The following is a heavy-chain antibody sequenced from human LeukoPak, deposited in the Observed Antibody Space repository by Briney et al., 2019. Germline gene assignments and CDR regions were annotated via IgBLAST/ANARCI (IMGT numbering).Heavy chain of an antibody. CDR1: GGSVSSGSYC. Sequence: SETLSLTCTVSGGSVSSGSYCWSWIRQPPGEGLEWIAYIHYSGGTNYNPSLKSRLTISVATSKNQFSLKVTSVTAADTAVYYCARAQLYCRGSSCYPSWFDPWGQGTLVTVSS. D-gene: IGHD2-15*01. CDR3: ARAQLYCRGSSCYPSWFDP. J-gene: IGHJ5*02. CDR2: IHYSGGT. V-gene: IGHV4-61*01.